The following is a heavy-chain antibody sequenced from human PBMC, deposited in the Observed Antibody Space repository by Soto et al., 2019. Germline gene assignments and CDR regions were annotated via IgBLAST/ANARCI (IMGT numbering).Heavy chain of an antibody. CDR1: GFTFSDYR. Sequence: PGGSLRLSCVASGFTFSDYRMSWVRQAPGKGPEWVANIKQDGSEKNYKDFVKGRFSISRDNTKNSLFLQMSDLRADDTAVYHCARAGGYDFWSLFDPWGQGTLVTVSS. J-gene: IGHJ5*02. D-gene: IGHD3-3*01. V-gene: IGHV3-7*01. CDR2: IKQDGSEK. CDR3: ARAGGYDFWSLFDP.